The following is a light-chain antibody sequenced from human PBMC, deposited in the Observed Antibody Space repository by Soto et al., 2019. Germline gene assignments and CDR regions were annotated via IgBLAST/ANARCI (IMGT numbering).Light chain of an antibody. CDR1: QSVSSSY. CDR2: GAS. V-gene: IGKV3-20*01. CDR3: QQNGSSVT. J-gene: IGKJ4*01. Sequence: EIVLTQSPGTLSLSPGERATLSCRASQSVSSSYLAWYQQKPGQAPRLFIYGASRRATGIPDRFSGSASGSDFTLTISRLQPEDFAVYWCQQNGSSVTFGGGTMVEIK.